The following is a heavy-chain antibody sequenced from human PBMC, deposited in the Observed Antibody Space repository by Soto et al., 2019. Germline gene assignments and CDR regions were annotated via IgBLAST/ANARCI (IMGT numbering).Heavy chain of an antibody. J-gene: IGHJ5*02. V-gene: IGHV1-24*01. D-gene: IGHD3-10*01. CDR1: GSTLTELS. Sequence: GASVKVSCKVSGSTLTELSMHWVRQAPGKGLEWMGGFDPEDGETLYAQKFQGRVTMTEDTSTDTAYMELSSLRSEDTAVYYCATVDLSAFGDYWFDPWGQGTLVTVSS. CDR3: ATVDLSAFGDYWFDP. CDR2: FDPEDGET.